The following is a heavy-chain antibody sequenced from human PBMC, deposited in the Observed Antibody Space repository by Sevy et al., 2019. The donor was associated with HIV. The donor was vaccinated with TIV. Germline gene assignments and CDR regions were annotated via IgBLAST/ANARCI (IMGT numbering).Heavy chain of an antibody. D-gene: IGHD3-22*01. V-gene: IGHV3-33*01. J-gene: IGHJ4*02. Sequence: GSLRLSCAATGFTFSNYAMHWVRQAPGKGMEWVAIIWSDGAYQYHGDSVKGRYTISRDNSKNTLYLQMNNVRVEDTAVYYCARGGYYYDNAAYYALDSWGQGTLVTVSS. CDR2: IWSDGAYQ. CDR1: GFTFSNYA. CDR3: ARGGYYYDNAAYYALDS.